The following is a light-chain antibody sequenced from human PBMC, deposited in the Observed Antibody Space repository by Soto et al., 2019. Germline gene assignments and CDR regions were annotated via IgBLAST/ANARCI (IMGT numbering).Light chain of an antibody. J-gene: IGLJ1*01. V-gene: IGLV2-8*01. CDR3: QSYDSSLSSRGV. Sequence: QPVLTQPPSASGSPGQSVTISCTGTKNDIGVYDFVSWYQHHPGKAPRLIIYEVVQRPSGVPDRFSGSKSGNTASLTVSGLQAADEADYYCQSYDSSLSSRGVFGTGTKVTVL. CDR2: EVV. CDR1: KNDIGVYDF.